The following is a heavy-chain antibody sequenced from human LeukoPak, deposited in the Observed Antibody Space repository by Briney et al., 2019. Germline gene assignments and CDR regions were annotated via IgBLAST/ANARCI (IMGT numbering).Heavy chain of an antibody. CDR3: VRYYTRHSWYFDL. V-gene: IGHV3-7*01. J-gene: IGHJ2*01. CDR2: IKPDEGEK. Sequence: GGSLRLSCTASGFTFSSDWMIWVPQAPGKGLEWVANIKPDEGEKYYVDSVKGRFTVSRDNAKNSLYLQMDSLRAEDTAVYYCVRYYTRHSWYFDLWGRGTLVTVSS. D-gene: IGHD3-10*01. CDR1: GFTFSSDW.